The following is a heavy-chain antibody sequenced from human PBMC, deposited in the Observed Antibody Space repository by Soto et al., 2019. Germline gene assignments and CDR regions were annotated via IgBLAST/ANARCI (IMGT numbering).Heavy chain of an antibody. CDR3: AIFRTVTTPFDH. CDR1: GFTFRNYA. V-gene: IGHV3-9*01. CDR2: ITWNSGNI. J-gene: IGHJ4*02. Sequence: EVQLVESGGGLVQPGWSLTLSCAASGFTFRNYAMHWVRQAPGKGLEWVSGITWNSGNIGYADSVKGRFTISRDNAKSSLYLQMNSLTVGDTALYYCAIFRTVTTPFDHWGQGTLVTVSS. D-gene: IGHD4-17*01.